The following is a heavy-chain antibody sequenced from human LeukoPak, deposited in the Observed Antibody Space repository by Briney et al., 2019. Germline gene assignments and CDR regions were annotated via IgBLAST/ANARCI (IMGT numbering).Heavy chain of an antibody. CDR3: ARVGDSSSWYASDY. V-gene: IGHV1-2*02. CDR2: INPNSGGT. CDR1: GYTFTGYY. J-gene: IGHJ4*02. Sequence: ASVKVSCKASGYTFTGYYMHWVRQAPGQGLEWMGWINPNSGGTNYAQKFQGRVTMTRDTSISTACIELSRLRSDDTAVYYCARVGDSSSWYASDYWGQGTLVTVSS. D-gene: IGHD6-13*01.